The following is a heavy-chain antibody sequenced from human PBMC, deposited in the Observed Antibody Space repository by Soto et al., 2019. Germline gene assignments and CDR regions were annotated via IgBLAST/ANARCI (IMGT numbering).Heavy chain of an antibody. CDR3: ARSGMGLWFGESPNDY. V-gene: IGHV4-39*01. CDR1: GGSISSSSYY. CDR2: IYYSGST. D-gene: IGHD3-10*01. Sequence: SETLSLTCTVSGGSISSSSYYWGWIRQPPGKGLEWIGSIYYSGSTYYNPSLKSRVTISVDTSKNQFSLKLSSVTAADTAVYYCARSGMGLWFGESPNDYWGQGTLVTVSS. J-gene: IGHJ4*02.